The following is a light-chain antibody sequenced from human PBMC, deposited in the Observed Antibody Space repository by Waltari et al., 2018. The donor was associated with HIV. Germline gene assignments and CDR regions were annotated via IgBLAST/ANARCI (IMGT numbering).Light chain of an antibody. CDR2: DNT. V-gene: IGLV1-51*01. CDR3: GTWDSSLSAWV. CDR1: SSNIGNNF. J-gene: IGLJ2*01. Sequence: QSVLTQPPSVSAAPGQKVTISCSGSSSNIGNNFVSWFQQLPGTAPKLLIYDNTWRPSGIPDLFSGSKSGTSATLGIAGLQSGDEADYYCGTWDSSLSAWVFGGGTKLTVL.